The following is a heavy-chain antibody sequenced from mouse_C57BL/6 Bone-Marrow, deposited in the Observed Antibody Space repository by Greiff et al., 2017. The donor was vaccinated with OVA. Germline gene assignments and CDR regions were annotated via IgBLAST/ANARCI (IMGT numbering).Heavy chain of an antibody. J-gene: IGHJ4*01. D-gene: IGHD2-4*01. CDR1: GFNIKDDY. V-gene: IGHV14-4*01. Sequence: EVQLQQSGAELVRPGASVKLSCTASGFNIKDDYMHWVKQRPEQGLEWIGWIDPENGDTEYASKFQGKATITADTSSNTAYLQPSSLTSEDSAVYYGTTCDDYEVCYAMDYWGQGTSVTVSA. CDR2: IDPENGDT. CDR3: TTCDDYEVCYAMDY.